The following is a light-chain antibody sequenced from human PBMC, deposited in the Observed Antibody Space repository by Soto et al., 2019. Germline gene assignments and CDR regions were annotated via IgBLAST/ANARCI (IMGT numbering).Light chain of an antibody. CDR2: AAS. CDR3: QQYDTYWT. CDR1: QSISSY. J-gene: IGKJ1*01. Sequence: DIQMTQSPSSLSASVGDRVTITCRASQSISSYLAWYQQKPGKAPKLRIYAASTLQSGVPSRFSGSRSGTEFTLTISSLQPDDIATYYCQQYDTYWTFGQGTKVDIK. V-gene: IGKV1-9*01.